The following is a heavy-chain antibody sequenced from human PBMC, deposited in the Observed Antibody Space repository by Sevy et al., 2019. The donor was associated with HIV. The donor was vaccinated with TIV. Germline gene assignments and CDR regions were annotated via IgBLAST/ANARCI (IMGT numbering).Heavy chain of an antibody. J-gene: IGHJ3*02. CDR3: ARDRDDGYCTNGVCFNFDS. D-gene: IGHD2-8*01. CDR2: ISWNGASV. Sequence: GGSLRRSCAASGFTFDDYAMHWVRQAPGKGLEWVSGISWNGASVDYADSVKGRLTISRDNAKNSLYLQMKSRRAEDTALYYCARDRDDGYCTNGVCFNFDSWGQGTMVTVSS. V-gene: IGHV3-9*01. CDR1: GFTFDDYA.